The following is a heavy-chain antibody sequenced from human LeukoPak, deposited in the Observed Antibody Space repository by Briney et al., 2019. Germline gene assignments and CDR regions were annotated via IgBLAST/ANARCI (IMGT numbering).Heavy chain of an antibody. D-gene: IGHD1-26*01. CDR2: INHSGST. CDR3: ARVLGSSDAFDI. J-gene: IGHJ3*02. Sequence: PSETLSLTCAVYGGSFSGYYWSWIRQPPGKGLEWIGEINHSGSTNYNPSLKSRVTISVDTSKNQFSLKLSSVTPEDTAVYYCARVLGSSDAFDIWGQGTMVTVSS. V-gene: IGHV4-34*01. CDR1: GGSFSGYY.